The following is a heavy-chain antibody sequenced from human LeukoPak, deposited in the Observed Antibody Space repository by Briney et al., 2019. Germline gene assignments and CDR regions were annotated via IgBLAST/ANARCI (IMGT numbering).Heavy chain of an antibody. J-gene: IGHJ5*02. CDR2: ISSSGSTI. CDR1: GFTFSDYY. CDR3: AIVVPAAPSGWFDP. D-gene: IGHD2-2*01. V-gene: IGHV3-11*01. Sequence: GGSLRLSCAASGFTFSDYYMSWIRQAPGKGLEWVSYISSSGSTIYYADSVKGRFTISRDNAKNSLYLQMNSLRAEDTAVYYCAIVVPAAPSGWFDPWGQGTLVTVSS.